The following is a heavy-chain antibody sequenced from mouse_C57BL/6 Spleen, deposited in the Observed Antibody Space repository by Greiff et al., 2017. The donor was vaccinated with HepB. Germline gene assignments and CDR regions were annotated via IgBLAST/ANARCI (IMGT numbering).Heavy chain of an antibody. CDR1: GYTFTSYW. CDR3: TRRDDYDVFPFAY. D-gene: IGHD2-4*01. J-gene: IGHJ3*01. CDR2: IYPGNSDT. Sequence: DVKLQESGTVLARPGASVKMSCKTSGYTFTSYWMHWVKQRPGQGLEWIGAIYPGNSDTSYNQKFKGKAKLTAVTSASTAYMELSSLTNEDSAVYYCTRRDDYDVFPFAYWGQGTLVTVSA. V-gene: IGHV1-5*01.